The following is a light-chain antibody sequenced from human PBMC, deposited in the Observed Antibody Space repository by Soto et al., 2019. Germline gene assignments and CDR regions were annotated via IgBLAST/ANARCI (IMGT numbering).Light chain of an antibody. J-gene: IGKJ1*01. CDR3: QQYGSSPPWT. Sequence: EIVLTQSPGTLSLSPGERATLSCRASQSVSSSYLAWYQQKPGQAPRLLIYSASSRATGIPDRFSGSGSGTDFTLTISRLEPEDFALYYCQQYGSSPPWTFGQGTKVEIK. CDR1: QSVSSSY. V-gene: IGKV3-20*01. CDR2: SAS.